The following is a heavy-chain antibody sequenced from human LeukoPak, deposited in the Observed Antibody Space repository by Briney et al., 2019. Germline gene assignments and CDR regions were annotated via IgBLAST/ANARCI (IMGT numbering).Heavy chain of an antibody. J-gene: IGHJ4*02. V-gene: IGHV5-51*01. CDR2: IYPGESDT. Sequence: GESLKISCKGSGYSFTNYRIGWVRRMPGKGLEWMGIIYPGESDTRYSPPFQGQVTISVDKSISTAYLQWSSLKASDTAMYYCARQGYSTWYGVDYWGQGTLVTVSS. CDR1: GYSFTNYR. CDR3: ARQGYSTWYGVDY. D-gene: IGHD6-13*01.